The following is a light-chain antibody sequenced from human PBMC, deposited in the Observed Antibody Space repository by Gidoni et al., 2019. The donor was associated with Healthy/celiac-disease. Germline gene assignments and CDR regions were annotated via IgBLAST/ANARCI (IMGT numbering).Light chain of an antibody. V-gene: IGLV2-23*01. CDR2: ECS. Sequence: QSALTPPAAGAGSPGQSITISCTGTSSDVGSYTLVPSYQQHPGKAPKLMSHECSKRPSVVSNRFSGSTSVNTASLTISGRHAEDYADYYCCSYAGLFGGGTKLTVL. J-gene: IGLJ2*01. CDR1: SSDVGSYTL. CDR3: CSYAGL.